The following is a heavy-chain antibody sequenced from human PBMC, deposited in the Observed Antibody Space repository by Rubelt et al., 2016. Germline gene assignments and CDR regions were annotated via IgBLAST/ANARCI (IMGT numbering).Heavy chain of an antibody. CDR3: ARGRDY. CDR1: GGSISSYY. J-gene: IGHJ4*02. V-gene: IGHV4-59*12. Sequence: QVQLQESGPGLVKPSETLSLTCTVSGGSISSYYWSWIRQPPGKGLEWIGYIYYSGSTNYNPSLKSRVTISVDTSKNQFSLKLSSVTAADTAVYYCARGRDYWGQGTLVTVSS. CDR2: IYYSGST.